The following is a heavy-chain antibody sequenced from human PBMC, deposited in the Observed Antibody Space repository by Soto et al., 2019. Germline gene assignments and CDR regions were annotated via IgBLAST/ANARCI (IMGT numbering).Heavy chain of an antibody. Sequence: GGSLRLSCAASGFIFDAFTMHWFRLVPGKGLQWVSYINWDGRIAMYADSVKGRFTISRDNTNNHLYLQMNSLRSDDTALYYCAKDEGAAVESPGDWGHGTLVTVSS. J-gene: IGHJ4*01. V-gene: IGHV3-43*01. CDR3: AKDEGAAVESPGD. D-gene: IGHD6-13*01. CDR1: GFIFDAFT. CDR2: INWDGRIA.